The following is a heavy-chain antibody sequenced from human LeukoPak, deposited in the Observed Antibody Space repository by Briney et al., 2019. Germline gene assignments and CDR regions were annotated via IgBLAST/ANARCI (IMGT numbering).Heavy chain of an antibody. CDR1: GFTFSDYY. CDR3: ARSLPYDSSGYDAFDI. CDR2: ITNSGSTI. D-gene: IGHD3-22*01. Sequence: GGSLRLSCAASGFTFSDYYMSWIRQAPGKGLEWVSYITNSGSTIYYADSVKGRFTISRDNAKNSLYLQMNSLRAEDTAVYYCARSLPYDSSGYDAFDIWGQGTMVTVSS. V-gene: IGHV3-11*04. J-gene: IGHJ3*02.